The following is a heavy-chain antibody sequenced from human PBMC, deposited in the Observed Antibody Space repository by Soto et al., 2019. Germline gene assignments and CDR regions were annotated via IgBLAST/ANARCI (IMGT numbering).Heavy chain of an antibody. J-gene: IGHJ3*02. CDR2: IYPGDSDA. CDR3: ATHPWGLIVPSAPPNSFDI. V-gene: IGHV5-51*01. Sequence: GESLKISCKGSGYSFSNFWIGWVRQMPGKGLEWMAIIYPGDSDAKYSPSFQGRVTVSADTSITTAYLRWSSLEASDTAMYFCATHPWGLIVPSAPPNSFDIWGQGTMVTVPS. CDR1: GYSFSNFW. D-gene: IGHD3-16*01.